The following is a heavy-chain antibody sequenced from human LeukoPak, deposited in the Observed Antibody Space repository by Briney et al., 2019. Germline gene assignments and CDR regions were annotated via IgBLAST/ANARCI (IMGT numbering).Heavy chain of an antibody. CDR3: ARAPYGDYAGNYYYGMDV. CDR1: GFAVSNNY. CDR2: IYSGGIS. Sequence: GGSLRLSCAASGFAVSNNYMGWARQAPGKGLEWVSLIYSGGISYYVDSVKGRFTISRDNSKNTLYLQMNSLRAEDTAVYYCARAPYGDYAGNYYYGMDVWGQGTTATVSS. D-gene: IGHD4-17*01. V-gene: IGHV3-53*01. J-gene: IGHJ6*02.